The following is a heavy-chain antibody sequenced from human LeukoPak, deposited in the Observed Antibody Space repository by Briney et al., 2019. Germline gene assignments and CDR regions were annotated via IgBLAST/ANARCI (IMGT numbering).Heavy chain of an antibody. V-gene: IGHV4-59*08. CDR1: GGSISRYY. CDR2: IYYTGST. D-gene: IGHD6-13*01. J-gene: IGHJ4*02. Sequence: SETLSLTCTVSGGSISRYYWSWIRQPPGKGLEWIGYIYYTGSTNYNPSLKGRVTISVDTSKNQFSLKLSSVTAADTAVYYCARHGQKYDSSFDSWGQGTLVTVSS. CDR3: ARHGQKYDSSFDS.